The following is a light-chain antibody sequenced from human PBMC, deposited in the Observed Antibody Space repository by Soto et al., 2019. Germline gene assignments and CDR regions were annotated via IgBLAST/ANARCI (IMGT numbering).Light chain of an antibody. Sequence: EIVLTQSPGTLSLSPWEIATLSCRASQSISSSYLAWYQQKPGQAPRLLIYGASRRATGIPDRFSGRESGTDFTLTITTLEPEDSAVYFCQQYASSPYTFGQGTKVDIK. CDR3: QQYASSPYT. V-gene: IGKV3-20*01. CDR2: GAS. CDR1: QSISSSY. J-gene: IGKJ2*01.